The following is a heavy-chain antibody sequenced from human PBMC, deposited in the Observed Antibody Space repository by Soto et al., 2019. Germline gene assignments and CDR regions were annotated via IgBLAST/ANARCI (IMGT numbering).Heavy chain of an antibody. D-gene: IGHD6-13*01. J-gene: IGHJ4*02. CDR2: IYYSGST. CDR3: AGRNGYSSSWYFDY. CDR1: GGSISSYY. V-gene: IGHV4-59*08. Sequence: QVQLQESGPGLVKPSETLSLTCTVSGGSISSYYWSWIRQPPGKGLEWIGYIYYSGSTNYNPSLKSRVTISVDTSKSQFSLKLSSVTAADTAVYYCAGRNGYSSSWYFDYWGQGTLVTVSS.